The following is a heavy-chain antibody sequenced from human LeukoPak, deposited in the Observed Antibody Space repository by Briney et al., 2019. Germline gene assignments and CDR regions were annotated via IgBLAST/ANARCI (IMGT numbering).Heavy chain of an antibody. V-gene: IGHV3-7*01. CDR1: GFTFSNYW. Sequence: GGSLILSCAASGFTFSNYWMSWVRQAPGKGLEWVANIKQDGSEKYYVDSVKGRFTISRDNAKNSLYLQMNSLRAEDTAVYYCARDADAFDIWGQGTMVTVSS. CDR2: IKQDGSEK. J-gene: IGHJ3*02. CDR3: ARDADAFDI.